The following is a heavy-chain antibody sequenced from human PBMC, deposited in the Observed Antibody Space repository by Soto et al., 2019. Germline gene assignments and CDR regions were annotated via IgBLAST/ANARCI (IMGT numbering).Heavy chain of an antibody. Sequence: SETLSLTCAVYGGSFSDYYWSWIRQPPGKGLEWIGEISHSGITNYNPSLKSRVTISVDTSKNQFSLKLSSVTAADTAVYYCARGNKEYSSMWYVDWGQRTLVTVSS. CDR1: GGSFSDYY. V-gene: IGHV4-34*01. J-gene: IGHJ4*02. CDR3: ARGNKEYSSMWYVD. D-gene: IGHD6-13*01. CDR2: ISHSGIT.